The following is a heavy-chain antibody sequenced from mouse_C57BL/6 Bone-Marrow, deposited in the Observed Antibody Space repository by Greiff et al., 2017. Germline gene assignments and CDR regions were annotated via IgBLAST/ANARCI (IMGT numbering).Heavy chain of an antibody. CDR2: INSDGGST. J-gene: IGHJ1*03. Sequence: EVKLVESGGGLVQPGESLKLSCESNEYEFPSYDMSWVRKTPEKRLELVAAINSDGGSTYYPDTMERRFIISRDNTKKTLYLQMSSMRSEDTALYYCARHRDYYGSSYDWYFDVWGTGTTVTVSS. CDR3: ARHRDYYGSSYDWYFDV. CDR1: EYEFPSYD. V-gene: IGHV5-2*01. D-gene: IGHD1-1*01.